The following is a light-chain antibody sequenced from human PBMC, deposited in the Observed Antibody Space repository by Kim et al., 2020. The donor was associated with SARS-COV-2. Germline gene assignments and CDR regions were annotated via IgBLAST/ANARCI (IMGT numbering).Light chain of an antibody. CDR3: SSYTSSSTWV. CDR2: DVI. J-gene: IGLJ3*02. Sequence: GQSLTISCTGTSSDVGGYDYVSWYQQHPGKAPKLMIYDVIKRPSGVSNRFSGSKSGNTASLTISGLQAEDEADYYCSSYTSSSTWVFGGGTQLTVL. V-gene: IGLV2-14*04. CDR1: SSDVGGYDY.